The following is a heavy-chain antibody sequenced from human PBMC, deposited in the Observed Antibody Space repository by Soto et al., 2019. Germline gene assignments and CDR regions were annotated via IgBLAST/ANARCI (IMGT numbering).Heavy chain of an antibody. CDR1: GFTFSSYA. D-gene: IGHD2-2*01. Sequence: GGSLRLSCAASGFTFSSYAMSWVRQAPGKGLEWVSAISGSGGSSYYADSVKGRFAISRDNSKNTLYLQMNSLRAEDTAVYYCAKDMRGGDSYYYGMEVWGQGTTVTVSS. V-gene: IGHV3-23*01. J-gene: IGHJ6*02. CDR3: AKDMRGGDSYYYGMEV. CDR2: ISGSGGSS.